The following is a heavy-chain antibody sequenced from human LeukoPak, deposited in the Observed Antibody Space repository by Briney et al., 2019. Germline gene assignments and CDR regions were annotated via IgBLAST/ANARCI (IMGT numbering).Heavy chain of an antibody. Sequence: GGSLRLSCAASGFTFSNFWMTWVRQAPGKGLEWVANMKQDGSEKYYVDSVKGRFTISRDNAKNSLYLQMNSLRADDTAVYYCARDGTVTAGPFDPWGRGTLVTVSS. CDR1: GFTFSNFW. V-gene: IGHV3-7*01. CDR3: ARDGTVTAGPFDP. D-gene: IGHD4-11*01. J-gene: IGHJ5*02. CDR2: MKQDGSEK.